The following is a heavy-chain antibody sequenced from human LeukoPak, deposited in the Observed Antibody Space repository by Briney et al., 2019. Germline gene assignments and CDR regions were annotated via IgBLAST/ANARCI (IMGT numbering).Heavy chain of an antibody. CDR3: ASDYYDILTGYADFDY. CDR2: ISSSSSYI. Sequence: GGSLRLSCAASGFTFSSYSMNWVRQAPGKGLEWVSSISSSSSYIYYADSVKDRFTISRDNAKNSLYLQMNSLRAEDTAVYYCASDYYDILTGYADFDYWGQGTLVTVSS. J-gene: IGHJ4*02. V-gene: IGHV3-21*01. CDR1: GFTFSSYS. D-gene: IGHD3-9*01.